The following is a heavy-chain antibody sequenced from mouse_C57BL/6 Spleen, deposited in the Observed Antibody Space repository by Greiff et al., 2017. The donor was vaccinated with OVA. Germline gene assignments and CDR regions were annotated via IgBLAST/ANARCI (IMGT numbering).Heavy chain of an antibody. D-gene: IGHD2-5*01. Sequence: QVHVKQPGAELVRPGTSVKLSCKASGYTFTSYWMHWVKQRPGQGLEWIGVIDPSDSYTNYNQKFKGKATLTVDTSSSTAYMQLSSLTSEDSAVYYCARGYSNDAMDYWGQGTSVTVSS. CDR2: IDPSDSYT. CDR3: ARGYSNDAMDY. CDR1: GYTFTSYW. J-gene: IGHJ4*01. V-gene: IGHV1-59*01.